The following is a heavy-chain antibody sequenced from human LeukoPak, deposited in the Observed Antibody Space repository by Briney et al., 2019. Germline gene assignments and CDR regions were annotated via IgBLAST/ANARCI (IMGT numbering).Heavy chain of an antibody. J-gene: IGHJ4*02. V-gene: IGHV3-30*04. CDR3: ARAPGQQLTPYYFDY. D-gene: IGHD6-13*01. CDR2: ISYDGSNK. CDR1: GFTFSSYA. Sequence: SGRSLRLSCAASGFTFSSYAMHWVRQAPGKGLEWVAVISYDGSNKYYADSVKGRFTISRDNSKNTLYLQMNSLRAEDTAVYYCARAPGQQLTPYYFDYWGQGTLVTVSS.